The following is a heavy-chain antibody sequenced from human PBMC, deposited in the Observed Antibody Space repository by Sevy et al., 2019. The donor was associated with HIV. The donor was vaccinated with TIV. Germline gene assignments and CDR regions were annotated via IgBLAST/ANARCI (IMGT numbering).Heavy chain of an antibody. Sequence: ASVKVSCKASGYTFTSYGISWVRQAPGQGLEWMGWISAYNGNTNYAQKLQGRVTMTTDTSTNTAYMELRSLRSDDTAVYYCARDEDYCSGGSCYNYYYYGMDVWGQGTTVTVSS. J-gene: IGHJ6*02. CDR1: GYTFTSYG. V-gene: IGHV1-18*01. D-gene: IGHD2-15*01. CDR3: ARDEDYCSGGSCYNYYYYGMDV. CDR2: ISAYNGNT.